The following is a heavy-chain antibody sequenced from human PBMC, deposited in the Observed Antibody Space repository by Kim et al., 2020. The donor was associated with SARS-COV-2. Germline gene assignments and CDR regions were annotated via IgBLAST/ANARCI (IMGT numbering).Heavy chain of an antibody. D-gene: IGHD3-10*01. Sequence: GGSLRLSCAASGFTFSSYSMNWVRQAPGKGLEWVSSISSSSSYIYYADSVKGRFTISRDNAKNSLYLQMSSLRAEDTAVYYCASNPGEAMVRYYGMDVWGRGTTVTVSS. J-gene: IGHJ6*02. CDR1: GFTFSSYS. V-gene: IGHV3-21*01. CDR3: ASNPGEAMVRYYGMDV. CDR2: ISSSSSYI.